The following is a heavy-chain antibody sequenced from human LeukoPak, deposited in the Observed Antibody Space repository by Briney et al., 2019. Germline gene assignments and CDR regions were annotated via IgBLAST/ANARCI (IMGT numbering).Heavy chain of an antibody. D-gene: IGHD2-2*03. Sequence: PGGSLRLSCAASGFNFRDYAMSWVRQSPARGLEWVSSLRGNDETFYANSVRGRFTLSRDNSKNTVYLQLNNLRVEDTAINYCARASWISHADAVCWGQGTLVTVAS. CDR3: ARASWISHADAVC. CDR1: GFNFRDYA. V-gene: IGHV3-23*01. CDR2: LRGNDET. J-gene: IGHJ4*02.